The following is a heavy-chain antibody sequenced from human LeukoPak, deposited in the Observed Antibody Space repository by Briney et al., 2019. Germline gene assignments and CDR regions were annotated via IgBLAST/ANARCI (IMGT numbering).Heavy chain of an antibody. V-gene: IGHV3-21*01. CDR3: ARVSPYDSSGYYPGVGSDP. J-gene: IGHJ5*02. CDR1: GFTFSSYS. Sequence: GGSLRLSCAASGFTFSSYSMNWVRQAPGKGLEWVSSISSSSSYIYYADSVKGRFTISRDNAKNSLYLQMNSLRAEDTAVYYCARVSPYDSSGYYPGVGSDPWGQGTLVTVSS. CDR2: ISSSSSYI. D-gene: IGHD3-22*01.